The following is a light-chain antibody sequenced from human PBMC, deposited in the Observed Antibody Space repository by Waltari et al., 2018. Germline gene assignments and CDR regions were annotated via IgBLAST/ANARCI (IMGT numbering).Light chain of an antibody. CDR3: QHYNNYSPWT. CDR2: KAS. V-gene: IGKV1-5*03. Sequence: DIQMTQSPSTLSSSVEDGVPITCRASQNINSWLAWYQQKPGKAPKLLIYKASSLESGVPSRFSGSGSGTEFTLPITSLQPDDFATYFCQHYNNYSPWTFGQGTKVEVK. J-gene: IGKJ1*01. CDR1: QNINSW.